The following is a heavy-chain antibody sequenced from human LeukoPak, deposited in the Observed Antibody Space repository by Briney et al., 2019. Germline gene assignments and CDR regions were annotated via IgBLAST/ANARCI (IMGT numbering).Heavy chain of an antibody. J-gene: IGHJ4*02. D-gene: IGHD5-18*01. CDR3: ARSPYSYGSWGHFDY. CDR1: GFTFSSYA. CDR2: ISYDGSNK. Sequence: GGSLRLSCAASGFTFSSYAMHGVRQAPGKGLEWVAVISYDGSNKYYADSVKGRFTISRDNAKNSLYLQMNSLRAEDTALYYCARSPYSYGSWGHFDYWGQGTLVTVSS. V-gene: IGHV3-30*04.